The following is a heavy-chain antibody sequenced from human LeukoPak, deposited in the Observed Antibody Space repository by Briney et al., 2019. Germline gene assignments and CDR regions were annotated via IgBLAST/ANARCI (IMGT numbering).Heavy chain of an antibody. CDR1: GYTFTGYY. CDR3: ARDKGIVVQEWVAFDI. Sequence: ASVKVSCKASGYTFTGYYMHWVRQAPGQGLEWMGWINPNSGGTNYAQKFQGRVTMTRDTSISTAYMELSRLRSDDTAEYYCARDKGIVVQEWVAFDIWGQGTMVTVSS. D-gene: IGHD2-2*01. J-gene: IGHJ3*02. V-gene: IGHV1-2*02. CDR2: INPNSGGT.